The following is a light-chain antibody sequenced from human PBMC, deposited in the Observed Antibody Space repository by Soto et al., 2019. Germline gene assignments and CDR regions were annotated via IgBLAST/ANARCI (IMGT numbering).Light chain of an antibody. CDR1: ISNMGAGYD. CDR2: GNS. J-gene: IGLJ1*01. V-gene: IGLV1-40*01. Sequence: QSVLTQPPSLSGAPGQKVTISCTGSISNMGAGYDVHWYQQLPGTAPKLLIYGNSNRPSGVPDRFSGSKSGTSASLAITGLQAEDEADYYCQSYDSSLSGTYVFGTGTKVTVL. CDR3: QSYDSSLSGTYV.